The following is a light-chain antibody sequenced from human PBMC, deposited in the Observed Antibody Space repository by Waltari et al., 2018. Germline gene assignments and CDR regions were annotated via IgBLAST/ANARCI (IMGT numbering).Light chain of an antibody. CDR1: QFISSY. J-gene: IGKJ3*01. CDR2: SAT. V-gene: IGKV1-39*01. Sequence: DIQMIPSPSSLSASVGDRVPITYRASQFISSYLNWYQHKPGRAPNLLIHSATNLHGGVPSRFSVSGSGTDFTLTISSLQPEDFATYYCQQTYSLVPFTFGPGTTVDV. CDR3: QQTYSLVPFT.